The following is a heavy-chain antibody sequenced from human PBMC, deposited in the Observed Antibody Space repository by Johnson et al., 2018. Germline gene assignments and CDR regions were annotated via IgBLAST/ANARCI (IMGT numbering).Heavy chain of an antibody. CDR1: GFTFSSYA. D-gene: IGHD2-15*01. CDR2: IRGSGGSP. Sequence: QLVESGGGLVPPGGSLRLSCAASGFTFSSYAMSWVRQAPGKGLEWVSAIRGSGGSPYSADSVKGRFPLSRDNSKNTLYLQMNSLRAEDTAVYYLGKEVEIVVVVAATGAFDIWGQGTMVTVSS. V-gene: IGHV3-23*04. J-gene: IGHJ3*02. CDR3: GKEVEIVVVVAATGAFDI.